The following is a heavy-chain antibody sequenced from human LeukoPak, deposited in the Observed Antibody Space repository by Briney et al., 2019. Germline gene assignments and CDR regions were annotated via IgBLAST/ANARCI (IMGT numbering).Heavy chain of an antibody. V-gene: IGHV3-30*02. CDR2: IRYDGSNK. J-gene: IGHJ4*02. D-gene: IGHD3-3*01. CDR1: GFTFSSYG. CDR3: TTDKFGVVFLGVDY. Sequence: GGSLRLSCAASGFTFSSYGMHWVRQAPGKGLEWVAFIRYDGSNKYYADSVKGRFTISRDNSKNTLYLQMNSLRAEDTAVYYCTTDKFGVVFLGVDYWGQGTLVTVSS.